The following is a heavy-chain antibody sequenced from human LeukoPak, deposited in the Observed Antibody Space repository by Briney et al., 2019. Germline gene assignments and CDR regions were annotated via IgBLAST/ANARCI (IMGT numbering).Heavy chain of an antibody. CDR1: GFTFSSYS. V-gene: IGHV3-21*01. J-gene: IGHJ3*02. Sequence: PGGSLRLSCVASGFTFSSYSMNWVRQAPGKGLEWVSSISSSGSYIYYADSVKGRFTISRDNAKNSLYLQMNSLRAEDTAVYYCARRALPPAYCGGDCFDAFDIWGQGTMVTVSS. D-gene: IGHD2-21*02. CDR2: ISSSGSYI. CDR3: ARRALPPAYCGGDCFDAFDI.